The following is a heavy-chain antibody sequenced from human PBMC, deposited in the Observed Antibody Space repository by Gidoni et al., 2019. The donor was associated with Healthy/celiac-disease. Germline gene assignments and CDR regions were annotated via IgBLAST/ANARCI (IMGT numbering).Heavy chain of an antibody. CDR1: GFTFSDYY. CDR2: ISSSSSYT. Sequence: QVQLVESGGGLVKPGGSLRLSCAASGFTFSDYYMSWIRQAPGKGQEWVSYISSSSSYTNYADSVKGRFTISRDNAKNSLYLQMNSLRAEDTAVYYCARSGAAGAFDIWGQGTMVTVSS. D-gene: IGHD3-10*01. CDR3: ARSGAAGAFDI. J-gene: IGHJ3*02. V-gene: IGHV3-11*05.